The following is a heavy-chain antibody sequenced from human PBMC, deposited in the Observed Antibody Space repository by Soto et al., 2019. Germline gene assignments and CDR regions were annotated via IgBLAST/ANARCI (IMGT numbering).Heavy chain of an antibody. J-gene: IGHJ6*02. Sequence: PGESLKISCKGSGYSFTSYWISWVRQMPGKGLEWMGRIDPSDSYTNYSPSFQGHVTISADKSISTAYLQWSSLKASDTAMYYCASVDTDYYYYGMDVWGQGTTVTVSS. CDR1: GYSFTSYW. D-gene: IGHD5-18*01. V-gene: IGHV5-10-1*01. CDR3: ASVDTDYYYYGMDV. CDR2: IDPSDSYT.